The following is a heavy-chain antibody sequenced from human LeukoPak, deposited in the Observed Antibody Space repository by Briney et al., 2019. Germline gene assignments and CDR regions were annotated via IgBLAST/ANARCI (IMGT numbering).Heavy chain of an antibody. CDR3: ARQGACSSTSCYLDFDY. V-gene: IGHV5-51*01. D-gene: IGHD2-2*01. CDR2: IYPGDSDT. J-gene: IGHJ4*02. CDR1: GYSFTSYW. Sequence: GESLKISCKGSGYSFTSYWIGWARQMPGKGLEWMGIIYPGDSDTRYSPSFQGQVTISADKSISTAYLQWSSLKASDTAMYYCARQGACSSTSCYLDFDYWGQGTLVTVSS.